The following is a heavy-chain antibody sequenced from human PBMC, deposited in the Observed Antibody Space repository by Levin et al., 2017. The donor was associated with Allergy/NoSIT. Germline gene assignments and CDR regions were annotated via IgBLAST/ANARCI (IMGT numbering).Heavy chain of an antibody. V-gene: IGHV3-23*01. D-gene: IGHD1-1*01. CDR1: GFTFSSYA. Sequence: PGGSLRLSCAASGFTFSSYAMNWVRQAPGRGLEWVSGVSGSGSRTYYADSVKGRFTISRDNSKNTLSLQMNSLRAEDTAIYYCAKGNWNDEYIFDYWGQGTLVTVSS. CDR3: AKGNWNDEYIFDY. CDR2: VSGSGSRT. J-gene: IGHJ4*02.